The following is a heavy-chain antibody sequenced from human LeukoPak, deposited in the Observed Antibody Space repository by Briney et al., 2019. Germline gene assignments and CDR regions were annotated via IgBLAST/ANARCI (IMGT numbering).Heavy chain of an antibody. D-gene: IGHD5-18*01. CDR2: IYHSGGT. Sequence: PSETLSLTCAVSGYSISSGYYWGWIRQPPGKGQEWIGSIYHSGGTYYNPSLKSRVTISVDTSKNQFSLKLSSVTAADTAVYYCASGDSYGFFDYWGQGTLVTVSS. V-gene: IGHV4-38-2*01. J-gene: IGHJ4*02. CDR1: GYSISSGYY. CDR3: ASGDSYGFFDY.